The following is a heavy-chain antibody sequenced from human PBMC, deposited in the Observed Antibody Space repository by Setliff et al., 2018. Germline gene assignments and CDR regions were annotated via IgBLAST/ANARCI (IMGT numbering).Heavy chain of an antibody. J-gene: IGHJ4*02. Sequence: ASVKAPCKASGHSLTSNHFHWGRQAPGKGLEWMGTINPNDGYTIYAPAFQGRVAMTTDTSTGTAYMELSGLTSADTAIYYLIVNMVRPVTGLDSWGPGTLVPSPQ. CDR3: IVNMVRPVTGLDS. V-gene: IGHV1-46*01. D-gene: IGHD2-15*01. CDR1: GHSLTSNH. CDR2: INPNDGYT.